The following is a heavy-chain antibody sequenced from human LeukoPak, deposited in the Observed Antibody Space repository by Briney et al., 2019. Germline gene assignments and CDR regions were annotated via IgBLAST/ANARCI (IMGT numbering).Heavy chain of an antibody. CDR1: GGSISSGGYY. J-gene: IGHJ4*02. D-gene: IGHD4-17*01. CDR2: IYYSGST. Sequence: SQTLSLTCTVSGGSISSGGYYWSWIRQHPGKGLEWIGHIYYSGSTNYNPSLKSRVTISVDTSKNQFSLKLSSVTAADTAVYYCARSYGDYEGGFDYWGQGTLVTVSS. CDR3: ARSYGDYEGGFDY. V-gene: IGHV4-31*03.